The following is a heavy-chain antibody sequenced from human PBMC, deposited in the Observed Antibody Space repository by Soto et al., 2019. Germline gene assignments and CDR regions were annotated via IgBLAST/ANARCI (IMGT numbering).Heavy chain of an antibody. CDR3: ASDRGYSYGYDY. CDR2: ISSSSYI. Sequence: GGSLRLSCAASGFTFSSYSMNWVRQAPGKGLEWVSSISSSSYIYYADSVKGRFTISRDNAKNSLYLQMNSLRAEDTAVYYCASDRGYSYGYDYWGQGTLVTVSS. D-gene: IGHD5-18*01. V-gene: IGHV3-21*01. J-gene: IGHJ4*02. CDR1: GFTFSSYS.